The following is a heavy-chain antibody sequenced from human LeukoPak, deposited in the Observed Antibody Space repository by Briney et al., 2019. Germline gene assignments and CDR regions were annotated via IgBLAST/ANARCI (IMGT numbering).Heavy chain of an antibody. CDR1: GFTFDDFG. CDR3: ARATAMVTIAY. Sequence: GGSLRLSCAASGFTFDDFGMSWVRQAPGKGLGWVSGINWNGGSTGYADSVKGRFTISRDNAKNSLYLQMNSLRAEDTALYYCARATAMVTIAYWGQGTLVTVSS. CDR2: INWNGGST. V-gene: IGHV3-20*04. D-gene: IGHD5-18*01. J-gene: IGHJ4*02.